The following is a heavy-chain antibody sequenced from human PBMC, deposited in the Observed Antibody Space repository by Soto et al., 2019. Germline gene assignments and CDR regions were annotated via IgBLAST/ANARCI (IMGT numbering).Heavy chain of an antibody. CDR1: GYTLTELS. Sequence: APVKVSCKVSGYTLTELSMHWVRQAPGKGLEWMGGFDPEDGETIYAQKFQGRVTMTEDTSTDTAYMELSSLRSEDTAVYYCARGRQGADGSGWYLYCGQGTLVTXSS. D-gene: IGHD6-19*01. CDR2: FDPEDGET. CDR3: ARGRQGADGSGWYLY. J-gene: IGHJ4*02. V-gene: IGHV1-24*01.